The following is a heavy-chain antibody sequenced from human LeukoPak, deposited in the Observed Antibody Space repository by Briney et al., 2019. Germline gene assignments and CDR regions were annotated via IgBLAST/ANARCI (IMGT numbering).Heavy chain of an antibody. CDR1: GYTFTSYY. CDR3: ARDGNRIAARPPTFSDY. V-gene: IGHV1-46*01. D-gene: IGHD6-6*01. CDR2: INPSGGST. Sequence: GASVKVSCKASGYTFTSYYMHWVRQAPGQGLEWMGIINPSGGSTSYAQKFQGRVTMTRDTSTSTVYMELSSLRSEDTAVYYCARDGNRIAARPPTFSDYWGQGTLVTVSS. J-gene: IGHJ4*02.